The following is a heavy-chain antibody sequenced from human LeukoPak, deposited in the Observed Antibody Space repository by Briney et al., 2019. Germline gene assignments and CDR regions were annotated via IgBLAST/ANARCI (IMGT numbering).Heavy chain of an antibody. D-gene: IGHD6-13*01. CDR1: GGSISSGSYY. CDR3: ARIAMKQLVLFDYYYYMDV. V-gene: IGHV4-61*02. CDR2: IYTSGST. J-gene: IGHJ6*03. Sequence: SETLSLTCTVSGGSISSGSYYWSWIRQPAGKGLEWIGRIYTSGSTNYNPSLKSRVTISVDTPKNQFSLKLSSVTAADTAVYYCARIAMKQLVLFDYYYYMDVWGKGTTVTVSS.